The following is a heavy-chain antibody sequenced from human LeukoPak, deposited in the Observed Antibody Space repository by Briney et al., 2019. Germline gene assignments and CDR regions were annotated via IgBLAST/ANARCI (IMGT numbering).Heavy chain of an antibody. V-gene: IGHV4-34*01. J-gene: IGHJ4*02. D-gene: IGHD3-22*01. CDR2: INHSGST. CDR3: ARGLGSREGYYSH. Sequence: SETLSLTCAVYGGSFSGYYWSWIRQPPGKGLEWIGEINHSGSTNYNPSLKSRVTISVDTSKNQFSLKLSSVTAADTAVYYCARGLGSREGYYSHWGQGTLVTVSS. CDR1: GGSFSGYY.